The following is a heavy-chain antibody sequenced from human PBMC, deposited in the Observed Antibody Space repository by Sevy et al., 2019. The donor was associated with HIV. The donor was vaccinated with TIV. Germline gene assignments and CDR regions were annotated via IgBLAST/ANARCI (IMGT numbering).Heavy chain of an antibody. J-gene: IGHJ5*02. CDR1: GGSISNGDYY. CDR2: IYYNGDT. V-gene: IGHV4-39*01. CDR3: ARHRAHHDYADP. D-gene: IGHD4-17*01. Sequence: SETLSLTCSVSGGSISNGDYYWAWIRLPPGKGLEWIGSIYYNGDTYYNPSLKSRVTVSVDMSKNQFSLRLSSVTAADTAIYYCARHRAHHDYADPWGQGTLVTASS.